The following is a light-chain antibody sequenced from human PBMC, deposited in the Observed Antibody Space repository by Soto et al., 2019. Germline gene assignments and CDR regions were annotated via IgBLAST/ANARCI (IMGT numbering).Light chain of an antibody. CDR2: RDN. V-gene: IGLV1-44*01. J-gene: IGLJ1*01. CDR1: SSNIGSNA. Sequence: QSVLTQPPSASGTPGQRVSISCSGSSSNIGSNAVHWYQQFPGTAPRLLIYRDNQRPSGVSDRFSGSKSGTSASLVISGLQSEDEADYYCSSYAGSNNFVFGTGTKLTVL. CDR3: SSYAGSNNFV.